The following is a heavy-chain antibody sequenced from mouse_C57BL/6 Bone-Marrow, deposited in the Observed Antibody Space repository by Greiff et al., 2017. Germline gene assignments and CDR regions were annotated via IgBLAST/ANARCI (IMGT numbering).Heavy chain of an antibody. J-gene: IGHJ1*03. D-gene: IGHD2-4*01. Sequence: QVHVKQSGAELVRPGTSVKVSCKASGYAFTNYLIEWVKQRPGQGLEWIGVINPGSGGTNYNEKFKGKATLTADKSSSTAYMQLSSLTSEDSAVYFCARSPYYDYDPGYFDVWGTGTTVTVSS. CDR1: GYAFTNYL. CDR2: INPGSGGT. V-gene: IGHV1-54*01. CDR3: ARSPYYDYDPGYFDV.